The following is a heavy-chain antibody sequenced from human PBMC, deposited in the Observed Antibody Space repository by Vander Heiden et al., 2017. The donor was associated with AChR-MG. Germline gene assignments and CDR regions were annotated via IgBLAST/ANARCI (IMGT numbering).Heavy chain of an antibody. D-gene: IGHD3-3*01. J-gene: IGHJ6*04. Sequence: QVQLQQWGAGLLKPSETLSLTCAVSSGSFSDYYWSWTRQPPGKGLEWIGEIHLRGSTSYSPSLKGRVTISLNTSRNQFSLKLNSVTAADTAVYYCAGGDRLIAISGVSTLTPMDVWGKGAAVTVSS. CDR2: IHLRGST. CDR3: AGGDRLIAISGVSTLTPMDV. V-gene: IGHV4-34*01. CDR1: SGSFSDYY.